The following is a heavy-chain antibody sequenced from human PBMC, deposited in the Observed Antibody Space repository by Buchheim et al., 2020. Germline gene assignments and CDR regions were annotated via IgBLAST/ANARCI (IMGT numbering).Heavy chain of an antibody. CDR2: IKQDGSEK. J-gene: IGHJ6*02. CDR1: GFTFSSYW. V-gene: IGHV3-7*01. D-gene: IGHD3-22*01. Sequence: EVQLVESGGGLVQPGGSLRLSCAASGFTFSSYWMSWVRQAPGKGLEWVANIKQDGSEKYYVDSVKGRFTISRANAKNSLYLQINSLRAEDTAVYYCARDLTAITMIATRDYYGMDVWGQGTT. CDR3: ARDLTAITMIATRDYYGMDV.